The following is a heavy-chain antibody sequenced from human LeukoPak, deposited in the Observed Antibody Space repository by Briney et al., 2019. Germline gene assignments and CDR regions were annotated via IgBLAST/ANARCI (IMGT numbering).Heavy chain of an antibody. Sequence: GGSLRLSCAASGFTFSSYWMHWVRQAPGKGLVWVSRINSDGSSATYADSVKGRFTISRDNAKNTLYLQMNSLRVEYTAVYYCASPTLTSGSTNWGQGTLVTVSS. V-gene: IGHV3-74*01. CDR1: GFTFSSYW. CDR3: ASPTLTSGSTN. CDR2: INSDGSSA. J-gene: IGHJ4*02. D-gene: IGHD6-19*01.